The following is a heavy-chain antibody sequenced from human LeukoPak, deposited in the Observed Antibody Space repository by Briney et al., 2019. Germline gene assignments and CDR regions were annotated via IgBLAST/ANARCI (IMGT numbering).Heavy chain of an antibody. CDR1: GGTFSSYA. CDR3: ARGYSGSTYFDY. J-gene: IGHJ4*02. CDR2: IIPILGIA. Sequence: GASVKVSCKASGGTFSSYAISWVRQAPGQGLEWMGRIIPILGIANYAQKFQGRVTITADKSTSTAYMELSSLRSEDTAVYYCARGYSGSTYFDYWGQGTLVTVSS. V-gene: IGHV1-69*04. D-gene: IGHD5-12*01.